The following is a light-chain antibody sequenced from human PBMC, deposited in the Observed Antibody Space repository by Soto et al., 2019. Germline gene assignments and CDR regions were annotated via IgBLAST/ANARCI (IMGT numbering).Light chain of an antibody. CDR1: QSVFYSSNNKNQ. CDR3: QQDDSTPPGT. J-gene: IGKJ2*01. CDR2: WAS. V-gene: IGKV4-1*01. Sequence: DIVMTQSPDSLAVSLGERATINCKSSQSVFYSSNNKNQLAWYQQKPGQTPKLLIYWASTRESGVPDRFSGSGSGTDFTLTSSSMQAEDVAVYYCQQDDSTPPGTFGQGTKLEIK.